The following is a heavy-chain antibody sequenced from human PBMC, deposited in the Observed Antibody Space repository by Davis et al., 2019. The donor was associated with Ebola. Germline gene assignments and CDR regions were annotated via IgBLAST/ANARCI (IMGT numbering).Heavy chain of an antibody. CDR3: ARVSVPAALVPIDYYAMDD. D-gene: IGHD2-2*01. CDR1: GFTFNRYW. Sequence: GESLKISCAASGFTFNRYWMSWLRQAPGKGLQWVANIKEDGSEKYYVDSVKGRFTISRDNAKNSLYLQMNSLRAEDTAVYYCARVSVPAALVPIDYYAMDDWGQGTTVTVSS. CDR2: IKEDGSEK. V-gene: IGHV3-7*03. J-gene: IGHJ6*02.